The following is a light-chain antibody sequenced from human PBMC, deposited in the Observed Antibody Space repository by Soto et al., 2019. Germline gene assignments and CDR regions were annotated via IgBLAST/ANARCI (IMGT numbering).Light chain of an antibody. CDR3: QQRSNWPPPYT. V-gene: IGKV3-11*01. Sequence: EIVLTQSPATVSLSPGERATLSCRASQSVSSYLAWYQQRPDQAPRLLIYDASTRATGIPARFSGSGSGTDFTLTISSLEPEDFAVYYCQQRSNWPPPYTFGQGTKLEIK. CDR2: DAS. J-gene: IGKJ2*01. CDR1: QSVSSY.